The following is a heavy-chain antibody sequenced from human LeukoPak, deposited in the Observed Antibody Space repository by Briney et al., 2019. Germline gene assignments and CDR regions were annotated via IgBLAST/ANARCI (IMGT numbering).Heavy chain of an antibody. Sequence: PSETLSLTCAVYGGSFTDYCWTWIRQSPGKGLEWIGEINHRGSTNYNPSLKSRVTISVDTSKNQFSLRLSSVTAADTAVYYCARAYSSGWYPGWFDPWGQGTLVTVSS. V-gene: IGHV4-34*01. J-gene: IGHJ5*02. CDR3: ARAYSSGWYPGWFDP. D-gene: IGHD6-19*01. CDR2: INHRGST. CDR1: GGSFTDYC.